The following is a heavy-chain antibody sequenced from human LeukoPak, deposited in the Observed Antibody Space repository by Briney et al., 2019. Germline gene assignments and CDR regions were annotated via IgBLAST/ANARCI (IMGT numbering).Heavy chain of an antibody. V-gene: IGHV3-23*01. Sequence: GGSLRLSCAAPGFTFSSYAMSWVRQAPGKGLEWVSAISGSGGSTYYADSVKGRFTIPRDNSKNTLYLQMNSLRAEDTAVYYCAKDYDFWSGYYTSRYWGQGTLVTVSS. CDR3: AKDYDFWSGYYTSRY. J-gene: IGHJ4*02. CDR2: ISGSGGST. CDR1: GFTFSSYA. D-gene: IGHD3-3*01.